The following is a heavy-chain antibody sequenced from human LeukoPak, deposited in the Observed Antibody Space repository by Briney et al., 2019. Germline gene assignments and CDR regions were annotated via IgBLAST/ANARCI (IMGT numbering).Heavy chain of an antibody. CDR2: IIPIFGTA. V-gene: IGHV1-69*13. D-gene: IGHD6-13*01. CDR3: ARRAAAGTYWFDP. Sequence: VKVSCKASGGTFSSYAISWVRQAPGQGLEWMGGIIPIFGTANYAQKFQGRVTITADESTSTAYMELSSLRSEDTAVYYCARRAAAGTYWFDPWGQGTLVTVSS. CDR1: GGTFSSYA. J-gene: IGHJ5*02.